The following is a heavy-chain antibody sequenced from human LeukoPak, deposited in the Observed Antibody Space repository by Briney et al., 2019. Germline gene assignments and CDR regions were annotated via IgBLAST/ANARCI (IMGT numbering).Heavy chain of an antibody. CDR1: GFTFSSHW. D-gene: IGHD1-14*01. CDR3: ARGRFTDNGVFDY. V-gene: IGHV3-7*01. Sequence: GGSLRLSCVASGFTFSSHWMNWVRQAPGKGLEWMANIRQDGSDKFYADSLRGRFTISRDNSKNSVFLQMSSLRAEDTAVYYCARGRFTDNGVFDYWGRGTMVIVSS. CDR2: IRQDGSDK. J-gene: IGHJ4*02.